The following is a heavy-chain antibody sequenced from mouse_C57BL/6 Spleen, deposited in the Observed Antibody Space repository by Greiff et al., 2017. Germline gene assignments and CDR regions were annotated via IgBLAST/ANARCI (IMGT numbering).Heavy chain of an antibody. J-gene: IGHJ3*01. CDR1: GYTFTSYW. CDR2: IDPSDSYT. CDR3: ARTGGYGSSYGVAY. D-gene: IGHD1-1*01. V-gene: IGHV1-69*01. Sequence: QVQLKQPGAELVMPGASVKLSCKASGYTFTSYWMHWVKQRPGQGLEWIGEIDPSDSYTNYNQKFKGKSTLTVDKSSSTAYMQLSSLTSEDSAVYYCARTGGYGSSYGVAYWGQGTLVTVSA.